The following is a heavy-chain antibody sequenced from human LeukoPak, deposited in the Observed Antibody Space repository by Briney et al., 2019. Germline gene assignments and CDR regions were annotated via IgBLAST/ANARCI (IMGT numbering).Heavy chain of an antibody. CDR1: GFTFSSYE. J-gene: IGHJ6*02. D-gene: IGHD6-19*01. Sequence: GGPLRLSCAASGFTFSSYEMNWVRQAPGKGLEGVSYISSSGSTIYYADSVKRRFTISRDNAKNSLYLQMNSLRAEDTAVYYCARSGYSSGWSNYYYYGMDVWGQGTTVTVSS. V-gene: IGHV3-48*03. CDR3: ARSGYSSGWSNYYYYGMDV. CDR2: ISSSGSTI.